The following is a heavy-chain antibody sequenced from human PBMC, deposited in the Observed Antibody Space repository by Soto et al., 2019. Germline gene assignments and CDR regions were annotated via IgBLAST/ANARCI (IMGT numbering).Heavy chain of an antibody. CDR1: GGTFSSYA. CDR3: AREGGGGGGGIHGAFY. Sequence: QVQLVQSGAEVKKPGSSVKVSCKASGGTFSSYAISWVRQAPGQGLEWMGGIIPIFGTANYAQKFQGRVTITADESTSTANREVSSLRCGDRAVFYGAREGGGGGGGIHGAFYWGQGTLVTVSS. V-gene: IGHV1-69*01. J-gene: IGHJ4*02. CDR2: IIPIFGTA. D-gene: IGHD3-16*01.